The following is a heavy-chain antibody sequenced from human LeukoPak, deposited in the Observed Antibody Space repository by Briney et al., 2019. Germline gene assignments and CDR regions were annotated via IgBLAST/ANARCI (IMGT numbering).Heavy chain of an antibody. V-gene: IGHV3-23*01. Sequence: GGSLRLSCAASGFTFSSYAMSWVRQAPGKGLEWGTAISGSGGSTYYADSVKGRFTISRDNSKNTLDLQRNSLRAEDTAVYYCAKGPLYRPNDFDYWGQGTLVTVSS. CDR3: AKGPLYRPNDFDY. CDR2: ISGSGGST. D-gene: IGHD3-16*02. J-gene: IGHJ4*02. CDR1: GFTFSSYA.